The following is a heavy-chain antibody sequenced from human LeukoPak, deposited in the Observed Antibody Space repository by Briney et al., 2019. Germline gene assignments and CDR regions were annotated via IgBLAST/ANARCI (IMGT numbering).Heavy chain of an antibody. CDR2: IYYSGRT. J-gene: IGHJ4*02. D-gene: IGHD5-24*01. Sequence: SETLSLTCTVSGGSISSGDYYWNWIRQHPGNRLEWIGYIYYSGRTYYSPSLKSRVSISVDTSKNQFSLKLNSVTAADTALYYCARSKDGYNYFDYWGQGTLVTASS. V-gene: IGHV4-31*03. CDR3: ARSKDGYNYFDY. CDR1: GGSISSGDYY.